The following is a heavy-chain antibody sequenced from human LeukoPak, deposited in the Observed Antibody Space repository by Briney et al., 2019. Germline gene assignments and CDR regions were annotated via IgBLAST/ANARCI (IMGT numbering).Heavy chain of an antibody. Sequence: SVKVSCKASGGTFSSYAISWVRQAPGQGLEWMGRIIPIFGIANYAQKFQGRVTIAADKSTSTAYMELSSLRSEDTAVYYCARDVDSGSYYGYYFDYWGQGTLVTVSS. V-gene: IGHV1-69*04. J-gene: IGHJ4*02. CDR1: GGTFSSYA. D-gene: IGHD1-26*01. CDR2: IIPIFGIA. CDR3: ARDVDSGSYYGYYFDY.